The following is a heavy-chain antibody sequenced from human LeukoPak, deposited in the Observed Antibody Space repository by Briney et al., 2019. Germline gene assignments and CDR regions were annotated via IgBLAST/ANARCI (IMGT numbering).Heavy chain of an antibody. CDR2: IYTSGST. D-gene: IGHD3-10*01. CDR1: GGSISSYY. Sequence: PSETLSLTCTVSGGSISSYYWSWIRQPAGKGLEWIGRIYTSGSTNYNPSLKSRVTMSVDTSKNQFSLKLSSVTAADTAVYYCARQGLDGFPTQGGAFDIWGQGTMVTVSS. CDR3: ARQGLDGFPTQGGAFDI. V-gene: IGHV4-4*07. J-gene: IGHJ3*02.